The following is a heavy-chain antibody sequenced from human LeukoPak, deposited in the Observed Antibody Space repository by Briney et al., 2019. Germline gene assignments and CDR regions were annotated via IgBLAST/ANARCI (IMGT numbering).Heavy chain of an antibody. V-gene: IGHV3-21*01. CDR2: ISADSSYI. CDR1: GFTFSSYS. CDR3: ARDLPTIDY. Sequence: GGSLRLSCAASGFTFSSYSMNWVRQAPGKGLEWASCISADSSYIYYADSVKGRFTISRDNARNSLYLQMNSLRAEDTAVYYCARDLPTIDYWGQGTLVTVSS. J-gene: IGHJ4*02.